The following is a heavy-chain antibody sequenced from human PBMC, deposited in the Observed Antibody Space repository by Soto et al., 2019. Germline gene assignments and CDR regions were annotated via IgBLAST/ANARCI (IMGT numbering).Heavy chain of an antibody. CDR2: TYYRSKWYN. J-gene: IGHJ4*02. CDR1: GESVSSNNAA. CDR3: ARDSVPAASTGLDY. D-gene: IGHD2-2*01. V-gene: IGHV6-1*01. Sequence: SPALSLTCDISGESVSSNNAAWNWIRQSPSRGLEWLGRTYYRSKWYNDYAVSLKSRITINPDTSKNQFSLQLNSVTPEDTAVYYCARDSVPAASTGLDYWGQGTLVTVSS.